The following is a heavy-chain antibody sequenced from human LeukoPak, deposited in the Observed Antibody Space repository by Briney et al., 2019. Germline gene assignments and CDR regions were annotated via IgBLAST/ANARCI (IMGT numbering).Heavy chain of an antibody. CDR3: ARDSGSILFDY. V-gene: IGHV4-61*02. CDR2: IYTSGST. J-gene: IGHJ4*02. Sequence: SQTLSLTCTVSGGSISSGSYYWSWIRQPAGKGLEWIGRIYTSGSTNYNPSLKSRVTISVDTSKNQFSLKLSSVTAADTAVYYCARDSGSILFDYWGQGTLVTVSS. D-gene: IGHD1-26*01. CDR1: GGSISSGSYY.